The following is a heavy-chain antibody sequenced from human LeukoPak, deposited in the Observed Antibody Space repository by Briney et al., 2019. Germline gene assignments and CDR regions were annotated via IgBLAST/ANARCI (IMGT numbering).Heavy chain of an antibody. J-gene: IGHJ3*01. Sequence: GSLRLSCAASGFTFSDYYMSWIRQAPGMGLEWVSYIGSRGNSIYYADSVKGRFTISRDNTKNSLYLQMNSLTVEDTAVYYCAREGRAIAFDLWGQGTMVSVSS. D-gene: IGHD3-10*01. CDR2: IGSRGNSI. V-gene: IGHV3-11*04. CDR1: GFTFSDYY. CDR3: AREGRAIAFDL.